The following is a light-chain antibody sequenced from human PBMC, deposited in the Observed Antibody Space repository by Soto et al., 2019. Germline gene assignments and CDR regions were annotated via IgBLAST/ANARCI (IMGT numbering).Light chain of an antibody. J-gene: IGKJ2*01. CDR1: QRITTY. CDR3: QQTYSTPYT. CDR2: TSG. V-gene: IGKV1-39*01. Sequence: IQMTQSPSSLSASVGDRVTITCRASQRITTYLNWYQQKPGNAPKLLITTSGTLQRGVPSRFSGSGSGTDFTLPITSLQREDFATYFCQQTYSTPYTFGQGTKLEVK.